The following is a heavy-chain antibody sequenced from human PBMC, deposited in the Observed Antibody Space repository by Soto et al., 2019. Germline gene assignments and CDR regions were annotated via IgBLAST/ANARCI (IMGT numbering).Heavy chain of an antibody. CDR1: GYTLTNYG. D-gene: IGHD2-8*01. CDR2: VTPYKADT. J-gene: IGHJ3*02. Sequence: QAQLVQSGAEVKKSGASVRVSCKASGYTLTNYGVTWVRQAPGQGLEWLGRVTPYKADTNSAQNLQLRVTMATETSATTSYLALRSLRSDDTAVYFCAKDGPSNGGKLYAFDIWGQGTMVTVSA. V-gene: IGHV1-18*04. CDR3: AKDGPSNGGKLYAFDI.